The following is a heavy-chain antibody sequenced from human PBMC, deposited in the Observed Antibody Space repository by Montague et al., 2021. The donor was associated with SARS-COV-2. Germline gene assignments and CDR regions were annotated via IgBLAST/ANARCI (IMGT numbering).Heavy chain of an antibody. J-gene: IGHJ3*02. CDR2: INQSGRT. CDR1: GGSFSGYY. Sequence: SETLSLTCAVYGGSFSGYYWSWIRQPPEKGLEWIGEINQSGRTNNNPSLKSRVIISVDTSKNQFSLKLSSVTAADTAVYYCAGGTGPRSITLFGVIISGHVFDIWGQGTMVTVSS. D-gene: IGHD3-3*01. CDR3: AGGTGPRSITLFGVIISGHVFDI. V-gene: IGHV4-34*01.